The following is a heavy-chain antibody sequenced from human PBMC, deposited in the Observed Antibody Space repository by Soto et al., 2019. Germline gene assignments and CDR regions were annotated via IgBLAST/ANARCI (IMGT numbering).Heavy chain of an antibody. Sequence: QVQLVESGGGVVQPGRSLRLSCAASGFTFSSYGMHWVRQAPGKGLGWVAVIWYDGSNKYYADSVKGRFTISRDNSKNTLYLQMNSLRAEDTAVYYCARDDRWERTGFDYWGQGTLVTVSS. J-gene: IGHJ4*02. CDR2: IWYDGSNK. CDR1: GFTFSSYG. V-gene: IGHV3-33*01. CDR3: ARDDRWERTGFDY. D-gene: IGHD2-8*02.